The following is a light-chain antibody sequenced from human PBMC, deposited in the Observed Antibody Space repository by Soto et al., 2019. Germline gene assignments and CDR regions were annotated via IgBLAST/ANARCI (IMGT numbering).Light chain of an antibody. V-gene: IGLV3-12*02. Sequence: SSELTQPHSVSVATAQMARITCGGNNIGSKAEHWNQQKPRQHPVLVIYSDTNRPTGIPERFSGSIPGITATLTIGRIEAGDEADHYCQVWASSSDHPVFGGGTKVTVL. CDR3: QVWASSSDHPV. CDR2: SDT. J-gene: IGLJ3*02. CDR1: NIGSKA.